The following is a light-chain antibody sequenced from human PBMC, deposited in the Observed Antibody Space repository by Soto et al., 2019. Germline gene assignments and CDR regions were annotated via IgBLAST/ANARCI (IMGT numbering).Light chain of an antibody. J-gene: IGKJ4*01. V-gene: IGKV1-12*01. CDR3: QQGDSFPLT. CDR1: QDIGRW. CDR2: TAS. Sequence: DIQXTXXPXSVSASVGDRVTITCRASQDIGRWLAWFQQKPGEAPSLLIYTASTLHTGISSRFSGSGSGTDFTLTITSLQPEDFATYYCQQGDSFPLTFGGGTKVEIK.